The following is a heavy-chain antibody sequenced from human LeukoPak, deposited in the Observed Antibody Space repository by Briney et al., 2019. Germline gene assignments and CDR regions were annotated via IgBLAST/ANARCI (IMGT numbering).Heavy chain of an antibody. CDR3: AKAGSSVNYRGYYFDY. V-gene: IGHV3-23*01. CDR1: GFTFSSYA. CDR2: ISGSGGTT. D-gene: IGHD2-2*01. J-gene: IGHJ4*02. Sequence: PGGSLRLSCAASGFTFSSYAMSWVRQAPGKGLEWVSGISGSGGTTYYADSVEGRFTISRDNSKNTLYLQMNSLRAEDTAVYFCAKAGSSVNYRGYYFDYWGQGTLVTVSS.